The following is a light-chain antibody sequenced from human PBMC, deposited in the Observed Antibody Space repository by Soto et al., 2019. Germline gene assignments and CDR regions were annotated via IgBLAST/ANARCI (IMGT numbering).Light chain of an antibody. V-gene: IGLV2-14*03. J-gene: IGLJ2*01. Sequence: QSALTQPASVSGSPGQSITISCTGTSSDIGGYDYVSWYQQHPAKAPKLLIYDVSNRPSGVSSRFSASKSGNTASLTISGLRAEDEADYYCSSYTRSSTLDVVFGGGTKLTVL. CDR2: DVS. CDR1: SSDIGGYDY. CDR3: SSYTRSSTLDVV.